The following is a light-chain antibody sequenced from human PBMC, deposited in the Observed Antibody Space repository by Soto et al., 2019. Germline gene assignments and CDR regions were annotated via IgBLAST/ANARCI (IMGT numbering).Light chain of an antibody. CDR3: QQYGSSPLT. CDR1: QSVSSSY. V-gene: IGKV3-20*01. Sequence: EIVVTQSPGTLYLSPGERATLSCRASQSVSSSYLAWYQHKPGQAPRLLIYGASSRATGIPDRFSGSGSGTDFTLTISRLEPEDGAVYYCQQYGSSPLTFGGGTKVEIK. J-gene: IGKJ4*01. CDR2: GAS.